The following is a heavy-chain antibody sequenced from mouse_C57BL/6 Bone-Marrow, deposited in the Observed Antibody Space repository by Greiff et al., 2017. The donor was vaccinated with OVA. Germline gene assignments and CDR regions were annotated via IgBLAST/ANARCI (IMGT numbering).Heavy chain of an antibody. V-gene: IGHV1-64*01. CDR1: GYTFTSYW. CDR2: IHPNSGST. Sequence: VQLQQPGAELVKPGASVKLSCKASGYTFTSYWMHWVKQRPGQGLEWIGMIHPNSGSTNYNEKFKSKATLTVDKSSSTAYMQLSSLTSEDSAVYYCARKGNRGGIYAMDYWGQGTSVTVSS. CDR3: ARKGNRGGIYAMDY. J-gene: IGHJ4*01. D-gene: IGHD2-1*01.